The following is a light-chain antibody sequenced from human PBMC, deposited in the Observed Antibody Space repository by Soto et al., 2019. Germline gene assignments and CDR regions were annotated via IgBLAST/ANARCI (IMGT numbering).Light chain of an antibody. J-gene: IGKJ1*01. CDR2: HAS. Sequence: DIQMTQSPSTLSGSLGDRVTITCRASQTISSWLAWYQQRPGKAPKILIYHASSLETGVPSRLSGSGSGTEFTLTISSLQPDDFATYYCQHYNSYGTFGQGTKVDIK. CDR3: QHYNSYGT. V-gene: IGKV1-5*01. CDR1: QTISSW.